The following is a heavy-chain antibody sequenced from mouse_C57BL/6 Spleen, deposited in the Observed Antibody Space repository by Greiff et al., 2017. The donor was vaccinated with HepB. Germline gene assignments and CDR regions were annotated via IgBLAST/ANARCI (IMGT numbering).Heavy chain of an antibody. CDR2: INPSSGYT. V-gene: IGHV1-4*01. CDR1: GYTFTSYT. D-gene: IGHD2-3*01. CDR3: TRYEGEDAMDD. J-gene: IGHJ4*01. Sequence: VQLQQSGAELARPGASVKMSCKASGYTFTSYTMHWVKQRPGQGLEWIGYINPSSGYTKYNQKFKDKATLTADKSSSTAYMQLSILTSEDSAVYYCTRYEGEDAMDDWGQGTSVTVSS.